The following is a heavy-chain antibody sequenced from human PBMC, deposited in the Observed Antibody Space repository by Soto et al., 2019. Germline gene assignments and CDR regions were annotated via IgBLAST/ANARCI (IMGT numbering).Heavy chain of an antibody. CDR3: ARWIQQRAHFDY. Sequence: QLQLQESGPGLVKPSETLSLTCTVSGGSISSSSYYWGWIRQPPGKGLEWIGSIYYSGSTYYNPSLKSRVTISVDTSKNQFSLKVSSVTAADTAVYYCARWIQQRAHFDYWGQGTLVTVSS. V-gene: IGHV4-39*01. CDR2: IYYSGST. J-gene: IGHJ4*02. D-gene: IGHD5-18*01. CDR1: GGSISSSSYY.